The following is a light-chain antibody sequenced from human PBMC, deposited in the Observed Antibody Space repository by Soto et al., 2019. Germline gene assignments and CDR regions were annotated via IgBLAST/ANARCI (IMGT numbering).Light chain of an antibody. J-gene: IGKJ4*01. V-gene: IGKV3-20*01. CDR2: VAS. CDR3: QRYGSSTRALT. Sequence: EIVLTQSPGTLSLSPGERATLSCRASQSVSSNYLAWYQQKPCQAPRLLIYVASTRATGIPDRFSGSGSGTDFTLTINRLEPEDFAVYYCQRYGSSTRALTFGGGTNVEIK. CDR1: QSVSSNY.